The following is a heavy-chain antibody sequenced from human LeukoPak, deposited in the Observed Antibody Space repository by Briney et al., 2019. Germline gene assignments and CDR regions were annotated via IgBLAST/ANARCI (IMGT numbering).Heavy chain of an antibody. CDR3: AEPEGGYYDIRPD. V-gene: IGHV3-23*01. D-gene: IGHD3-22*01. CDR2: ISRSGGST. Sequence: VREAPGKGLEWVXAISRSGGSTYYPDSVKGRFPISKDNSKNPLYLQMNSLRAQDTAVYYCAEPEGGYYDIRPDWGQGTLVTVSS. J-gene: IGHJ4*02.